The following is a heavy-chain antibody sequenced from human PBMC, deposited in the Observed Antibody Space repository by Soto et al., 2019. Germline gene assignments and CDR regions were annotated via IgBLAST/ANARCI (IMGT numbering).Heavy chain of an antibody. J-gene: IGHJ5*02. CDR2: IYYSGST. Sequence: SETLSLTCTVSGGSVSSGSYYWSWIRQPPGKGLEWIGYIYYSGSTNYNPSLKSRVTISVDTSKNQFSLKLSSVTAADTAVYYCASDPTASCSGRSSSHNCFDTWGQGTLATVSS. CDR3: ASDPTASCSGRSSSHNCFDT. V-gene: IGHV4-61*01. D-gene: IGHD2-15*01. CDR1: GGSVSSGSYY.